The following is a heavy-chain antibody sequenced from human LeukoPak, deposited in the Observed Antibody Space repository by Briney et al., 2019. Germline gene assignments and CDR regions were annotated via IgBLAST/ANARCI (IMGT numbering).Heavy chain of an antibody. J-gene: IGHJ4*01. CDR2: IYHSGST. CDR1: GYSISSGYY. Sequence: SETLSLTCTVSGYSISSGYYWGCFRQPPGKGLEWIASIYHSGSTYYNPSLKSRVTISVDTSKNQVSLNLRSVTVADTAIYYCARLDHSLWITDYWGHGTLVTVSS. D-gene: IGHD2-2*03. CDR3: ARLDHSLWITDY. V-gene: IGHV4-38-2*02.